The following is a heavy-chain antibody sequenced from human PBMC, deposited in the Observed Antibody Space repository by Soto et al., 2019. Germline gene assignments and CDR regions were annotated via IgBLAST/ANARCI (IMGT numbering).Heavy chain of an antibody. CDR3: AKDGSRYYYDSSGYFDY. D-gene: IGHD3-22*01. CDR1: GFTFDDYA. Sequence: EVQLVESGGGLVQPGRSLRLSCAASGFTFDDYAMHWVRQAPGKGLEWVSGISWNSGSIGYADSVKGRFTIPRDKAKNSLYLQMNSLRAEDTALYYCAKDGSRYYYDSSGYFDYWGQGTLVTVSS. V-gene: IGHV3-9*01. J-gene: IGHJ4*02. CDR2: ISWNSGSI.